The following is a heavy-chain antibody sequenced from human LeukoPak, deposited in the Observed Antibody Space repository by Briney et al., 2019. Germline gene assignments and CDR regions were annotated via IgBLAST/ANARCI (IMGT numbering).Heavy chain of an antibody. CDR3: AGDREEAGLWFGNCFDY. CDR2: ISSSGSTI. Sequence: PGGSPRLSCTASGFTFGDYAMNWVRQAPGKGLEWVSYISSSGSTIYYADSVKGRFTISRDNAKNSLYLQMNSLRAEDTAVYYCAGDREEAGLWFGNCFDYWGQGTLVTVSS. CDR1: GFTFGDYA. J-gene: IGHJ4*02. V-gene: IGHV3-48*03. D-gene: IGHD3-10*01.